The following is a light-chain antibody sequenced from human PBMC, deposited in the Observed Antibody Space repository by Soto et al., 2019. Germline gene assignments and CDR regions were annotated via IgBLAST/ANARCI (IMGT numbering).Light chain of an antibody. Sequence: QSVLTQPPSASGTPWQTVMIPRSGSRSDMGGNSVNCDQHIPGTAPKLLIYNNNQRPTGDPDRFPGSKSGTSASLAISGLQSEDEADYYCAAWDDCLTGPVFGTGTRSPS. CDR1: RSDMGGNS. CDR2: NNN. CDR3: AAWDDCLTGPV. V-gene: IGLV1-44*01. J-gene: IGLJ1*01.